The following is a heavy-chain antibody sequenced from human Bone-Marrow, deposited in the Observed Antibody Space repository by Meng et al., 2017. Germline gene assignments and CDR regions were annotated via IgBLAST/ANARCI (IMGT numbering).Heavy chain of an antibody. CDR1: AYAFDSYG. CDR2: FVSYRDT. J-gene: IGHJ4*02. Sequence: QVQLVQSGPEVKNPGASVTVSCKASAYAFDSYGISWVRQAPGQGLEWMGWFVSYRDTYPAPRFQDRVTLTTDTHTNTVFLELRSLTPDDTAVYYCVRGTPGRSYCDYWGQGTLVTVSS. V-gene: IGHV1-18*01. CDR3: VRGTPGRSYCDY. D-gene: IGHD3-10*01.